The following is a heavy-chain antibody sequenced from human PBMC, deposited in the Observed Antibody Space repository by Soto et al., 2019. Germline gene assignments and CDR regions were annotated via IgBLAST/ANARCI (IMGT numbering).Heavy chain of an antibody. Sequence: EVQLVESGGGLVQPGGSLRLSCAASGFSFSNHWMNWVRQVPGKGLEWGAIIKEDGREEHYVDSVKGRFTISRDNAKISLYLQMNSLRVEDTAVYYCARGSGFLIDSWGQGTLVTVSS. CDR2: IKEDGREE. CDR1: GFSFSNHW. J-gene: IGHJ4*02. CDR3: ARGSGFLIDS. D-gene: IGHD5-12*01. V-gene: IGHV3-7*04.